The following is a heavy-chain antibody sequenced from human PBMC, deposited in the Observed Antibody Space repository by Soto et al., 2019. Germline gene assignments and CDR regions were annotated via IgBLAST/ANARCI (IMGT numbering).Heavy chain of an antibody. Sequence: GASVKVSCKTYGGSFNNYAISWVRQARGQGLEWMGGIIPFFRASSYAQKFQGRVTITADKSTNTAYLELRSLTSEDTAVYYCARGGDQGYCGGSSCHYYYYYGLDVWGQGTTVTVSS. J-gene: IGHJ6*02. CDR2: IIPFFRAS. CDR1: GGSFNNYA. V-gene: IGHV1-69*06. D-gene: IGHD2-2*01. CDR3: ARGGDQGYCGGSSCHYYYYYGLDV.